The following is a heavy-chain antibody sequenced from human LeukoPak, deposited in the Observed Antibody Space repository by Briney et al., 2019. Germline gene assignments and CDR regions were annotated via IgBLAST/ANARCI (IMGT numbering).Heavy chain of an antibody. CDR2: INPNSGGT. Sequence: ASVKVSCKASGYTFTGYYMHWVRQAPGQGLEWMGWINPNSGGTNYAQKFQGRVTMTRDTSISTAYMELSRLRSDDTAVYYCAREICSSTSCYVDYWGQGTLVTVSS. J-gene: IGHJ4*02. CDR3: AREICSSTSCYVDY. V-gene: IGHV1-2*02. D-gene: IGHD2-2*01. CDR1: GYTFTGYY.